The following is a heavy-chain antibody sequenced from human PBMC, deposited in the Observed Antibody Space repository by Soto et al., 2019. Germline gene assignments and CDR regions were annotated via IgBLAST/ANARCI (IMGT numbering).Heavy chain of an antibody. CDR1: GFTFSTYV. CDR3: ATEGKYRYAHDY. D-gene: IGHD5-18*01. J-gene: IGHJ4*02. CDR2: LWYDGTNE. Sequence: QVQLVESGGCVVQPGRSLRLSCAASGFTFSTYVTHRVRQAPGKGLEWVAVLWYDGTNENYAGSVKGRFTISRDNSKNTLYLQMNSLRVEDTAVYYCATEGKYRYAHDYWGQGTLVTVSS. V-gene: IGHV3-33*01.